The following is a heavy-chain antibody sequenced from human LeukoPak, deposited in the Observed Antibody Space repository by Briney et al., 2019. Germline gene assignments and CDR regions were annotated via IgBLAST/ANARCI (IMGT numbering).Heavy chain of an antibody. CDR1: GYTLTELS. CDR3: ATLTLDSSGWYFDY. D-gene: IGHD6-19*01. J-gene: IGHJ4*02. CDR2: FDPEDGET. V-gene: IGHV1-24*01. Sequence: GASVKVSCKVSGYTLTELSMHWVRQAPGKGLEWMGGFDPEDGETIYAQKFQGRVTMTEDTSTDTAYMELSSLRSEDTAVYYCATLTLDSSGWYFDYWGQGTLVTVSS.